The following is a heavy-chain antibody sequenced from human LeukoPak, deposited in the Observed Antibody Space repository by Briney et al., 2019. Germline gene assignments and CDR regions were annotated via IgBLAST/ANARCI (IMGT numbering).Heavy chain of an antibody. CDR2: INSDGSST. D-gene: IGHD6-19*01. CDR3: ARVRSSGWSYFDY. J-gene: IGHJ4*02. V-gene: IGHV3-74*01. Sequence: GGSLRLSCAASGFTFSSYWMDWVRQAPGKGLMWVSRINSDGSSTSYADSVKGRFTISRDNAKNTLYLQMNSLRAEDTAVYYCARVRSSGWSYFDYWGQGTLVTVSS. CDR1: GFTFSSYW.